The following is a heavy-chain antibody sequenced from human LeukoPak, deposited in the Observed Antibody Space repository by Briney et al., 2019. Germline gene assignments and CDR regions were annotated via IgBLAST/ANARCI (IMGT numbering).Heavy chain of an antibody. D-gene: IGHD3-22*01. CDR2: IYYSGST. CDR3: ARQATMIVVVITPYFDY. J-gene: IGHJ4*02. CDR1: GGSISSSSYY. Sequence: SETLSLTCTVSGGSISSSSYYWGWIRQPPGKGLEWIGSIYYSGSTYYNPSLKSRVTISVDTSKNQFSLKLSSVTAADTAVYYCARQATMIVVVITPYFDYWGQGTLVTVSP. V-gene: IGHV4-39*01.